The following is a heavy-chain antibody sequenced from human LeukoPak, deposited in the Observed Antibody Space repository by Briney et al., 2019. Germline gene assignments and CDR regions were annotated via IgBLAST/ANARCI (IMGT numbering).Heavy chain of an antibody. Sequence: ASVKVSCKASGYTFTSYGISWVRQAPGQGLERMGWISAYNGNTNYAQKLQGRVTMTTDTSTSTAYMELRSLRSDDTAVYYCARAAYYYDSSGYYFFDYWGQGTLVTVSS. CDR2: ISAYNGNT. CDR1: GYTFTSYG. J-gene: IGHJ4*02. D-gene: IGHD3-22*01. CDR3: ARAAYYYDSSGYYFFDY. V-gene: IGHV1-18*01.